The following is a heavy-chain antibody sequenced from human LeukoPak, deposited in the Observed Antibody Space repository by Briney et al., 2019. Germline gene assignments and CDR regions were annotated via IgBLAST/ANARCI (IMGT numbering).Heavy chain of an antibody. CDR3: TTLSSY. CDR2: IYSGGSP. V-gene: IGHV3-53*01. J-gene: IGHJ4*02. CDR1: SFTDSRDN. Sequence: QPGGSLTPCCPPASFTDSRDNTSSHRQAPGKGLECVSGIYSGGSPDYSDSAKGRFTISRDNSKNTLYLQMNSLRVEDTAVYYCTTLSSYWGQGTLVTVSS.